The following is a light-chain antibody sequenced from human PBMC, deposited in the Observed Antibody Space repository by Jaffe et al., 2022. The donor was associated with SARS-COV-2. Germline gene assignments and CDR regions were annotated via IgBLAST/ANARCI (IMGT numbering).Light chain of an antibody. CDR3: QQYDSYPYT. CDR1: QGISSY. J-gene: IGKJ2*01. CDR2: AAS. Sequence: AIRMTQSPSSFSASTGDRVTITCRASQGISSYLAWYQQKPGKAPNLLIYAASTLQSGVPSRFSGSGSGTDFTLTISCLQSEDFGTYYCQQYDSYPYTFGQGTKLEIK. V-gene: IGKV1-8*01.